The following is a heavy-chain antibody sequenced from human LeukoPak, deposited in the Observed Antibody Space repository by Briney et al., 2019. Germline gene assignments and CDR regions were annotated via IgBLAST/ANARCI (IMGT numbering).Heavy chain of an antibody. CDR1: GFTFSSYA. J-gene: IGHJ4*02. V-gene: IGHV3-30*04. Sequence: GRSLRLSCAASGFTFSSYAMHWVRQAPGKGLEWVAVISYDGSNKYYADSVKGRFTISRDNSKNTLYLQMNSLRAEDTAVYYRARVYGSGSYYNGILDYWGQGTLVTVSS. CDR3: ARVYGSGSYYNGILDY. D-gene: IGHD3-10*01. CDR2: ISYDGSNK.